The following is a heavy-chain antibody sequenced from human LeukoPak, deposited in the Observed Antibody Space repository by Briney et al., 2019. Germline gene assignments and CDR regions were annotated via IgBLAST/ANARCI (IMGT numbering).Heavy chain of an antibody. J-gene: IGHJ4*02. V-gene: IGHV3-53*01. D-gene: IGHD4-17*01. Sequence: LVIYTTSNTYYSASFTRRFTVSRDNSNKKMYIQMQRQREDDTAVYYCARGDPYGNYVDYWGPGTLVTVSS. CDR3: ARGDPYGNYVDY. CDR2: IYTTSNT.